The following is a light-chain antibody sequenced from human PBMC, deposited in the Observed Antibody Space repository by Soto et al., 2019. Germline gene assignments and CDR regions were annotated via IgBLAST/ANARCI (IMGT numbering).Light chain of an antibody. CDR1: QSVSSN. V-gene: IGKV3-15*01. CDR3: QQYTNWPFT. Sequence: EIVMTQSPATLSVSPGERATLSCRASQSVSSNLAWYQQKPGQAPRLLIYGASTRATGIPARFSGSGSATDFTLTISSLQSEDFAVYYCQQYTNWPFTFGTGTKVYIK. CDR2: GAS. J-gene: IGKJ3*01.